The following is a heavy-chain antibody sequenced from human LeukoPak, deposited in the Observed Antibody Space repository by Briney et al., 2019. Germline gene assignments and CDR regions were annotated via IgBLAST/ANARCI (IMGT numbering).Heavy chain of an antibody. D-gene: IGHD3-22*01. CDR2: IDWDDDK. J-gene: IGHJ6*02. CDR3: ARIRRYYDSSGYSYGMDV. CDR1: GFSLSTRGMC. V-gene: IGHV2-70*11. Sequence: SGPALVKPTQTLTLTCTFSGFSLSTRGMCVSWIRQPPGKALEWLARIDWDDDKYYSTSLKTRLTISKDTSKNQVVLTMTNMDPVDTATYYCARIRRYYDSSGYSYGMDVWGQGTTVTVSS.